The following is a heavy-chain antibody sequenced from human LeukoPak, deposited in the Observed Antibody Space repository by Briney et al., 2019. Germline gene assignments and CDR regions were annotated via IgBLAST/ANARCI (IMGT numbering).Heavy chain of an antibody. Sequence: PGGSLRLSCAASGFTFTNYGMNWVRQAPGKGLEWVSSIVSSSANIYYADSVKGRFTISRDNAKNSVYLQMNSLRVEDTAGYYCARGLCGGDCYDYWGQGNLVTVSS. CDR3: ARGLCGGDCYDY. CDR2: IVSSSANI. CDR1: GFTFTNYG. V-gene: IGHV3-21*01. J-gene: IGHJ4*02. D-gene: IGHD2-21*01.